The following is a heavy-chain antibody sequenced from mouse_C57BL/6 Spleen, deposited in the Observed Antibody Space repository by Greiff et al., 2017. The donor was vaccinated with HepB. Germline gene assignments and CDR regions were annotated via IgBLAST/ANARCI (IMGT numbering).Heavy chain of an antibody. J-gene: IGHJ4*01. D-gene: IGHD2-3*01. CDR2: IWSGGST. CDR3: ARRRDGYYEDYYAMDY. V-gene: IGHV2-2*01. Sequence: QVQLKESGPGLVQPSQSLSITCTVSGFSLTSYGVHWVRQSPGKGLEWLGVIWSGGSTDYNAAFISRLSISKDNSKSQVFFKMNSLQADDTAIYYGARRRDGYYEDYYAMDYWGQGTSVTVSS. CDR1: GFSLTSYG.